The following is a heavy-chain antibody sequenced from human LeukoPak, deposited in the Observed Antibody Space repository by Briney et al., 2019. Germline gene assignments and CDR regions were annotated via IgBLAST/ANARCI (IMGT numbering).Heavy chain of an antibody. CDR3: AKVPDGDYGVDY. Sequence: PGRSLRLSCAASGFTFSSYGMHWVRQAPGKGLEWVAVISYDGSNKYYADSVKGRFTISRDNSKNTLYLQMNSLRAEDTAVYYCAKVPDGDYGVDYWGQGTLVTVSS. CDR1: GFTFSSYG. CDR2: ISYDGSNK. D-gene: IGHD4-17*01. J-gene: IGHJ4*02. V-gene: IGHV3-30*18.